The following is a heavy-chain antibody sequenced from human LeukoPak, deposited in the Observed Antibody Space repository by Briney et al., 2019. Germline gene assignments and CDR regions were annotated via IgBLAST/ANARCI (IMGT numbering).Heavy chain of an antibody. CDR3: ARDPLNGALDI. CDR2: MNPAGSEI. Sequence: GGSLRLSCEASGFSFSGCWMSWVRQVPGKGLEWLADMNPAGSEILYVDSVKGRFTISRDHSKNSLYLQMDGLRAEDTAVYYCARDPLNGALDIWGRGTLVTVSS. V-gene: IGHV3-7*01. D-gene: IGHD2-8*01. CDR1: GFSFSGCW. J-gene: IGHJ3*02.